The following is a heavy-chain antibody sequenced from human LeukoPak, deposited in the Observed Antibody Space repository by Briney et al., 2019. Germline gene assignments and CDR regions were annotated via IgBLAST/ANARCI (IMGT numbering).Heavy chain of an antibody. J-gene: IGHJ6*02. Sequence: SETLSLTCTVSGGSISSSSYYWGWIRQPPGKGLEWIGSIYYSGSTYYNPSLKSRVTISVDTTKNQFSLKLSSVTAADTAVYFCARSGPYNNYYGMDVWGQGTTVTVSS. CDR3: ARSGPYNNYYGMDV. V-gene: IGHV4-39*07. CDR1: GGSISSSSYY. D-gene: IGHD3-10*01. CDR2: IYYSGST.